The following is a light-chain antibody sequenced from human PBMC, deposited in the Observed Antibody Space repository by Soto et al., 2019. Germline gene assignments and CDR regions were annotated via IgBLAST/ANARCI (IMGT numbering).Light chain of an antibody. V-gene: IGKV3-20*01. CDR1: QTVSSNN. Sequence: VVLTQSPATLSLSPGEPATLSCRASQTVSSNNLAWYQQKRGQAPRLLIYGASSRAAAIPDRFRGSGSGTDFTLIISSLAPEDFAVYYCQQYGSSPFTFGPGTKVDIK. CDR3: QQYGSSPFT. J-gene: IGKJ3*01. CDR2: GAS.